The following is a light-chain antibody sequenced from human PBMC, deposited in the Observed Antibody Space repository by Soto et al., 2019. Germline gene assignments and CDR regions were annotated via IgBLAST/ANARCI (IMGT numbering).Light chain of an antibody. CDR1: QSVRSN. V-gene: IGKV3-15*01. Sequence: EVVLTQSPATLSVSPGERATLSCRASQSVRSNLAWYQQKPGQAPRLLIYGASTRATGIPARFSGSVSGTEFTLTISSLQSEDFAVYYCQHYNNWPPWTFGQGTKVEIK. CDR2: GAS. CDR3: QHYNNWPPWT. J-gene: IGKJ1*01.